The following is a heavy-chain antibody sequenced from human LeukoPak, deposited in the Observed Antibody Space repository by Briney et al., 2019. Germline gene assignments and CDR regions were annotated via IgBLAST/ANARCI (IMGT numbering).Heavy chain of an antibody. CDR1: GGTFSSYA. CDR3: ARVRWYYDSSGYRTYYFDY. CDR2: IIPIFGTA. V-gene: IGHV1-69*13. D-gene: IGHD3-22*01. J-gene: IGHJ4*02. Sequence: GASVKVSCKASGGTFSSYAISWVRQAPGQGLEWMGGIIPIFGTANYAQKSQGRVTITADESTSTAYMELSSLRSEDTAVYYCARVRWYYDSSGYRTYYFDYWGQGTLVTVSS.